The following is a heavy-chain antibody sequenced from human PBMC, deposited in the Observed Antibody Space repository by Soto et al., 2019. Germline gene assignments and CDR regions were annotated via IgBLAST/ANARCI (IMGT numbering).Heavy chain of an antibody. D-gene: IGHD6-6*01. CDR1: GFTFTNAW. Sequence: GGSLRLSCAASGFTFTNAWMAWVRQAPGKGLEWVGRIKSKTDGGTTDYAAAVKDRFTISRDDSNNILYLQMNSLKTEDTAVYYCTTDRAIGPRPIFDSWGQGTLVTVSS. J-gene: IGHJ4*02. V-gene: IGHV3-15*01. CDR3: TTDRAIGPRPIFDS. CDR2: IKSKTDGGTT.